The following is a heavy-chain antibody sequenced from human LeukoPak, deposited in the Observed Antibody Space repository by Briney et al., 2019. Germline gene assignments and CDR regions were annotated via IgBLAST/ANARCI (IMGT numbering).Heavy chain of an antibody. CDR2: ISWNSGSI. V-gene: IGHV3-9*01. D-gene: IGHD6-6*01. CDR1: GFTFDDYA. CDR3: AKTGSDAFDI. J-gene: IGHJ3*02. Sequence: PGGSLRLSCAASGFTFDDYAMHWVRQAPGKGLEWVSGISWNSGSIGYADSVKGRFTISRDNAKNSLYLQMNSLRAEDTALYYCAKTGSDAFDIWGQGTMVIVSS.